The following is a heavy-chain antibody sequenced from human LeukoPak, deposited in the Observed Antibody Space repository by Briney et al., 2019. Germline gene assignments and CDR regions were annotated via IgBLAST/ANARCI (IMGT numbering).Heavy chain of an antibody. D-gene: IGHD5-24*01. V-gene: IGHV3-7*03. Sequence: GGSLRLSCAASGFMFSSNWMSWVRLAPGKGLEWVANIKEDGTETYYVDSVKGRSTISRDNAKNSLYLQMNSLRVEDTAVYYCTKEGRSLQTYWGQGTLVTVSS. CDR1: GFMFSSNW. J-gene: IGHJ4*02. CDR3: TKEGRSLQTY. CDR2: IKEDGTET.